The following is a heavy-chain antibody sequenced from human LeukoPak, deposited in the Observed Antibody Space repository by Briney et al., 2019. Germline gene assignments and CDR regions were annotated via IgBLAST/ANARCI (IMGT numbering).Heavy chain of an antibody. CDR3: ARVHPRRVMITFGGVIAPFDY. CDR1: GYTFTSYD. J-gene: IGHJ4*02. Sequence: ASVKVSCKASGYTFTSYDINWVRQATGQGLEWMGWMNPNSGNTGYAQKFQGRVTMTRNTSISTAYMELSSLRSEDTAVYYCARVHPRRVMITFGGVIAPFDYWGQGTLVTVSS. CDR2: MNPNSGNT. V-gene: IGHV1-8*01. D-gene: IGHD3-16*02.